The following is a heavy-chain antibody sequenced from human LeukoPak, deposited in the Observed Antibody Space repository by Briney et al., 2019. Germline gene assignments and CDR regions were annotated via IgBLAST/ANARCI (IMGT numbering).Heavy chain of an antibody. CDR1: GGSISSSSYY. J-gene: IGHJ4*02. CDR2: IYYSGST. CDR3: ARSIGYCSGGSCYATFDY. D-gene: IGHD2-15*01. Sequence: SETLSLTCTVSGGSISSSSYYWGWIRQPPGKGLEWIGSIYYSGSTYYNPSLKSRVTISVDTSKNQFSLKLSSVTAADTAVYYCARSIGYCSGGSCYATFDYWGQGTLVTVSS. V-gene: IGHV4-39*07.